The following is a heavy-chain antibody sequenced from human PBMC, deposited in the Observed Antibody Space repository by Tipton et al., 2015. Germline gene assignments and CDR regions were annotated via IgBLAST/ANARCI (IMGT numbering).Heavy chain of an antibody. Sequence: SLRLSCVVSGFTFSNFAMHWVRQAPGKGLEWLSYIDSSGRTIYYTDSVKGRFTISRDNAKNSLYLQMNSLRAEDTAVYYCARAYYDSSGYYWLGLGYWGQGTLVTVSS. CDR2: IDSSGRTI. CDR1: GFTFSNFA. J-gene: IGHJ4*02. D-gene: IGHD3-22*01. CDR3: ARAYYDSSGYYWLGLGY. V-gene: IGHV3-11*01.